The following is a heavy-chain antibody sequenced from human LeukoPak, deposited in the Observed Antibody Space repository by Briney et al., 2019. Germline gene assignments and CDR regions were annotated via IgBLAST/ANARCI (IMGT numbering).Heavy chain of an antibody. Sequence: PGGSLRLSCAASGFTFSSYWMHRVRQAPGKGLVWVSRINSDGSSTSYADSVKGRFTISRDNAKNTLYLQMNSLRAEDTAVYYCARGSSPRRFDYWGQGTLVTVSS. J-gene: IGHJ4*02. V-gene: IGHV3-74*01. D-gene: IGHD3-10*01. CDR3: ARGSSPRRFDY. CDR1: GFTFSSYW. CDR2: INSDGSST.